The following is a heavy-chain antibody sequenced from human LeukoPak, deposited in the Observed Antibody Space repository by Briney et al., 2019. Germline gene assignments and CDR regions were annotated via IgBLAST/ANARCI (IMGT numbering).Heavy chain of an antibody. Sequence: GGSLPLSCAALGILFSRFAISWVRPGPGKGVEWGSAISGSGGSTYYADSVKGRFTISRDNSKNTLYLQMNSLRAEDTAVYYCAKYGHCSSTSCLSVYYNYGMDVWGQGTTVTVSS. J-gene: IGHJ6*02. CDR1: GILFSRFA. D-gene: IGHD2-2*01. CDR3: AKYGHCSSTSCLSVYYNYGMDV. CDR2: ISGSGGST. V-gene: IGHV3-23*01.